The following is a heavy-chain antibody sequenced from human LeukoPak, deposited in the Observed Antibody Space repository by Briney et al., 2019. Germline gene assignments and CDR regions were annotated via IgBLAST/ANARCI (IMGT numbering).Heavy chain of an antibody. CDR1: GGSISSSSYY. CDR3: ARDGMTLVYYDSSGLGAFDI. V-gene: IGHV4-39*07. CDR2: IYYSGST. J-gene: IGHJ3*02. D-gene: IGHD3-22*01. Sequence: PSETLSLTCTVSGGSISSSSYYWGWIRQPPGKGLEWIGSIYYSGSTYYNPSLKSRVTISVDTSKNQFSLKLSSVTAADTAVYYCARDGMTLVYYDSSGLGAFDIWGQGTMVTVSS.